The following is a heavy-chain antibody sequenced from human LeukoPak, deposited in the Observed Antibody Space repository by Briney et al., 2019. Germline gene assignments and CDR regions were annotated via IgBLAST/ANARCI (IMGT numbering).Heavy chain of an antibody. CDR2: IFSST. J-gene: IGHJ3*02. CDR1: GFTVNSNS. CDR3: AGTDYGSGSCDI. V-gene: IGHV3-53*01. Sequence: GGCLRLSCTVSGFTVNSNSMSWVRQAPGKGLEWVSFIFSSTHYSDSVKGRFTISRDNDKNSLYLQMNSLRAEDTAVYYCAGTDYGSGSCDIWGQGTMVTVSS. D-gene: IGHD3-10*01.